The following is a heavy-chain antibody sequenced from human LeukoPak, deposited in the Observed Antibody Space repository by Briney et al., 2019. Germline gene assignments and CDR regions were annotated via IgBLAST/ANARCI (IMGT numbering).Heavy chain of an antibody. CDR2: ISPDNGDT. CDR3: ASGSYYFDY. CDR1: VYTFTSYG. Sequence: ASVKVSCKASVYTFTSYGISWVRQAPGQGLQWMGLISPDNGDTKSAQNLQGRVILTTDTSTSTAYMELRSLRSDDTAVYYCASGSYYFDYLRQGTLVTVSS. J-gene: IGHJ4*02. V-gene: IGHV1-18*01. D-gene: IGHD3-10*01.